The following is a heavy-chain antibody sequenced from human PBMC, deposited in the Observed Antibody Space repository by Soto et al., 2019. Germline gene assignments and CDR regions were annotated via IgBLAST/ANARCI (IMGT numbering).Heavy chain of an antibody. Sequence: EVQLLESGGGLVQPGGSLRLSCAGSGFTFSSYGMSWVRQAPGKGLEWVSSITNAGGSTKYGDAVKGRFTVTRDNSKNTLFLQMTSLMVEDTAVYYCAKDSGLWYFDLWGRGTLVTVSS. J-gene: IGHJ2*01. CDR2: ITNAGGST. D-gene: IGHD5-12*01. CDR1: GFTFSSYG. V-gene: IGHV3-23*01. CDR3: AKDSGLWYFDL.